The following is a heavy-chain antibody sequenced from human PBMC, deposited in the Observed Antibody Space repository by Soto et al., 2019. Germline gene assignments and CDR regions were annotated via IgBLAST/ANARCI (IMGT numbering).Heavy chain of an antibody. Sequence: SETLSLTCTVSGGSINSDYWTWIRQSPGKGMEWLGHIYFSGSTNYNPSLNRRVTISVDRSKNQFSLSLSSLTAADTAVYFCARDRARPPNYYYGLDVWGQRTTVTVSS. CDR1: GGSINSDY. CDR2: IYFSGST. J-gene: IGHJ6*02. CDR3: ARDRARPPNYYYGLDV. D-gene: IGHD3-10*01. V-gene: IGHV4-59*01.